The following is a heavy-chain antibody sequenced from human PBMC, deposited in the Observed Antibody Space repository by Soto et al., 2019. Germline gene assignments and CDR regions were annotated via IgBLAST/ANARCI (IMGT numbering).Heavy chain of an antibody. D-gene: IGHD6-19*01. V-gene: IGHV3-30*18. CDR1: GFTFSNYG. Sequence: PGGSLGLSCAVSGFTFSNYGMHWVRQAPGKGLEWVTVISFDGKVKFYADSVKGRFTISRDNSKNTLYLQMNSLRLDDTAVYYCAKEITPRSSNGWPFDSWGQGT. J-gene: IGHJ4*02. CDR2: ISFDGKVK. CDR3: AKEITPRSSNGWPFDS.